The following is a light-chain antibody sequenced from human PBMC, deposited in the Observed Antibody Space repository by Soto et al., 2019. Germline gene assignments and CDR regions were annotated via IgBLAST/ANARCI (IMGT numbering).Light chain of an antibody. V-gene: IGLV2-14*01. CDR3: SSYTRNNNVV. J-gene: IGLJ2*01. CDR1: SSDVGAYNY. Sequence: QSALTQPASVSGSPGQSITISCTGTSSDVGAYNYVSWYQQHPGKAPKLMIYEVSNRPSGVSDRFSGSKSGNTASLTISGLQAEDEADYYCSSYTRNNNVVFGGGTQLTVL. CDR2: EVS.